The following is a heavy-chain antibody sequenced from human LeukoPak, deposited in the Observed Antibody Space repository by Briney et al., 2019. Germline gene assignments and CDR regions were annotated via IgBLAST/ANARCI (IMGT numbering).Heavy chain of an antibody. CDR3: ARQGRIVVVTTTHDAFDI. CDR1: GNSFTSHW. D-gene: IGHD2-21*02. J-gene: IGHJ3*02. CDR2: IYPGDSHT. Sequence: GESLKISCKGSGNSFTSHWIAWVRQMPGKGLEWLGIIYPGDSHTRYSPSFEGQVTISVDKSISTAYLQWSSLKASDTAMYYCARQGRIVVVTTTHDAFDIWGQGTMVTVSS. V-gene: IGHV5-51*01.